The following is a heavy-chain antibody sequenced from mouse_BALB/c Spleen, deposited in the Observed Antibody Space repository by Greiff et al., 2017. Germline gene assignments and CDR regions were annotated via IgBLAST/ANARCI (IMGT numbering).Heavy chain of an antibody. V-gene: IGHV1S34*01. CDR1: GYSFTGSY. CDR2: ISCYNGAP. D-gene: IGHD2-2*01. CDR3: AREGYGDDEGVWVAY. J-gene: IGHJ3*01. Sequence: LVKTGASVQISCTASGYSFTGSYMPWVQQSHGKRLEWIGSISCYNGAPSYNQQFKGKATFTVDTSSSTAYMQFNSLTSDDSAGYYGAREGYGDDEGVWVAYGGQGTLVTVAA.